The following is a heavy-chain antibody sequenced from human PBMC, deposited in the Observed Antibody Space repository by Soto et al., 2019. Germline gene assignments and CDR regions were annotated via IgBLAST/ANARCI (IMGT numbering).Heavy chain of an antibody. CDR2: ISSSSSYI. V-gene: IGHV3-21*01. D-gene: IGHD2-15*01. CDR1: GFTFSSYS. Sequence: GGSLRLSCAASGFTFSSYSMNWVRQAPGKGLEWVSSISSSSSYIYYADSVKGRFTISRDNAKNSLYLQMNSLRAEDTAVYFCARCSSDDAFDIWGQGTRVTVSS. J-gene: IGHJ3*02. CDR3: ARCSSDDAFDI.